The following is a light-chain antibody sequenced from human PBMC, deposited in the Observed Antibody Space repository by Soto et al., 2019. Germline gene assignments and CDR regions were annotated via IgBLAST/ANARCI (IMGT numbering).Light chain of an antibody. CDR3: QQSYSNVALT. CDR2: AAS. V-gene: IGKV1-39*01. Sequence: IQLTQSPSSLSASVGDRVTITCRASQGISSYLAWYQQKPGKAPKLLIYAASTLQSGVPSRFSGSGSGTDFTLTISNLQPEDFATYYCQQSYSNVALTFGGGTKV. CDR1: QGISSY. J-gene: IGKJ4*01.